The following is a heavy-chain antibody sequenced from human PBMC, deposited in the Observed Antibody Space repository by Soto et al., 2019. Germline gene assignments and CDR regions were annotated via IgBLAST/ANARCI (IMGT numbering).Heavy chain of an antibody. J-gene: IGHJ6*02. D-gene: IGHD3-22*01. V-gene: IGHV1-69*06. Sequence: SVKVSCKASGYTFTSYYMHWVRQAPGQGLEWMGGIIPIFGTANYAQKFQGRVTITADKSTSTAYMELSSLRSEDTAVYYCARHGNYYDSSGYSLYYYYGMDVWGPGTTVTVSS. CDR3: ARHGNYYDSSGYSLYYYYGMDV. CDR1: GYTFTSYY. CDR2: IIPIFGTA.